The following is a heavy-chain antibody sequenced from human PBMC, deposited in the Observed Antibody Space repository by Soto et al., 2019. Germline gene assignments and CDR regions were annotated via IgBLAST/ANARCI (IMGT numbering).Heavy chain of an antibody. CDR1: GGSISSYY. V-gene: IGHV4-59*01. J-gene: IGHJ6*02. CDR2: IYYSGST. CDR3: ARDRSGYDYYSYYGMDV. D-gene: IGHD5-12*01. Sequence: QVQLQESGPGLVKPSETLSLTCTVSGGSISSYYWSWIRQPPGKGLEWIGYIYYSGSTNYNPSLKSRVTISVDTSKNQFSLKLSSVTAADTAVYYCARDRSGYDYYSYYGMDVWGQGTTVTVSS.